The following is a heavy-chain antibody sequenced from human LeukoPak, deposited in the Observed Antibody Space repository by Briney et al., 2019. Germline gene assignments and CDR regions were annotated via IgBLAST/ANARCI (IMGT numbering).Heavy chain of an antibody. Sequence: SETLSLTCTVAGGSTSSGGYYCSWIRQHPGKGLECIGYINYNGVTYYNPSLKSRLTISVVDTSKNQFSLRLNSVTVADTAVYYCARSDYVWGNYRPIPDYWGQGTLVTVSS. CDR1: GGSTSSGGYY. V-gene: IGHV4-31*03. CDR2: INYNGVT. CDR3: ARSDYVWGNYRPIPDY. J-gene: IGHJ4*02. D-gene: IGHD3-16*02.